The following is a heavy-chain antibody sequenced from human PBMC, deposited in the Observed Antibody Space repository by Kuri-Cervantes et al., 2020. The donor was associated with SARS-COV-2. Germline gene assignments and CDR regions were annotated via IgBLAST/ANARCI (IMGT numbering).Heavy chain of an antibody. Sequence: SETLSLTCTASGYSISSGYYWGWIRQPPGKGLEWIGYIYYSGSTNYNPSLKSRVTISVDTSKNQFSLRLNSVTAADTAVYYCARPLTLVVSEWYFDLWGRGTLVTVSS. D-gene: IGHD2-21*01. V-gene: IGHV4-38-2*02. CDR1: GYSISSGYY. CDR2: IYYSGST. J-gene: IGHJ2*01. CDR3: ARPLTLVVSEWYFDL.